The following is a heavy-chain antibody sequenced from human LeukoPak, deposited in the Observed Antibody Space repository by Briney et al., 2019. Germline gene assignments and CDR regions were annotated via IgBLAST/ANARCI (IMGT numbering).Heavy chain of an antibody. D-gene: IGHD2-15*01. CDR3: ARDWGYCSGGGSCIKDYYYGMDV. CDR2: TYYRSKWYN. Sequence: SQTLSLTCAISGDSVSTNTAAWSWIRQSPSRGLEWLGRTYYRSKWYNDYAVSVKSRITINPDSSKNQFSLQLKSVTPDDTAVYYCARDWGYCSGGGSCIKDYYYGMDVWGQGTTVIVSS. V-gene: IGHV6-1*01. J-gene: IGHJ6*02. CDR1: GDSVSTNTAA.